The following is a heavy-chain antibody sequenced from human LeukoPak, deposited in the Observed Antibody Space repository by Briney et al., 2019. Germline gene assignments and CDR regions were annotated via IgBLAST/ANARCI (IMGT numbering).Heavy chain of an antibody. J-gene: IGHJ6*02. CDR3: ARDTRTYYYGSSGYPKDYYYYGMDV. CDR2: ISAYNGNT. D-gene: IGHD3-22*01. Sequence: ASVKVSCKASGYTFTSYGISWVRQAPGQGLEWMGWISAYNGNTNYAQKLQGRVTMTTDTSTSTAYMELRSLRSDDTAVYYCARDTRTYYYGSSGYPKDYYYYGMDVWGQGTTVTVSS. V-gene: IGHV1-18*01. CDR1: GYTFTSYG.